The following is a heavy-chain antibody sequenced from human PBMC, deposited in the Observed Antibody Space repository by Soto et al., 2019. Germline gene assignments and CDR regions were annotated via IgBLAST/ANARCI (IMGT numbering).Heavy chain of an antibody. D-gene: IGHD6-13*01. V-gene: IGHV6-1*01. CDR1: GDSVSSNSAA. J-gene: IGHJ5*02. CDR3: ASASPYSSRPLAP. CDR2: TYYRSKWYN. Sequence: PSQTLSLTCAISGDSVSSNSAAWNWIRQSPSRGLEWLGRTYYRSKWYNDYAVSVKSRITINPDTSKNQFSLQLNSVTPEDPVVYYCASASPYSSRPLAPWGQGTLVTVSS.